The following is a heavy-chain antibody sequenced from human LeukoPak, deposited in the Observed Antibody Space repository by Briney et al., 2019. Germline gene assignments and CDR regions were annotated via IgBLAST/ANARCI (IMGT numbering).Heavy chain of an antibody. CDR2: IYRNDDK. CDR3: AHTVPVGGYWEIFDS. D-gene: IGHD1-26*01. V-gene: IGHV2-5*01. J-gene: IGHJ4*02. Sequence: ESGPTLVKPTQTLTLTCTFSGFSLSTSGVGVGWIRQPPGKALECLTLIYRNDDKRYSPSLKSRLTITKDTSKNQVVLTMTNMDPVDTATYYCAHTVPVGGYWEIFDSWGQGTLVTVSS. CDR1: GFSLSTSGVG.